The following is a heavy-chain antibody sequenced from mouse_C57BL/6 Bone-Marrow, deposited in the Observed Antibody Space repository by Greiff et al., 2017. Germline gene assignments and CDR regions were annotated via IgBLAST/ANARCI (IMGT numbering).Heavy chain of an antibody. J-gene: IGHJ1*03. CDR3: ARGYGSSYRYFDV. Sequence: VQLKQSGPELVKPGASVKMSCKASGYTFTDYNMHWVKQSHGKSLEWIGYINPNNGGTSYNQKFKGKATLTVNKSSSTAYMELRSLTSEESAVYYCARGYGSSYRYFDVWGTGTTVTVSS. D-gene: IGHD1-1*01. CDR1: GYTFTDYN. CDR2: INPNNGGT. V-gene: IGHV1-22*01.